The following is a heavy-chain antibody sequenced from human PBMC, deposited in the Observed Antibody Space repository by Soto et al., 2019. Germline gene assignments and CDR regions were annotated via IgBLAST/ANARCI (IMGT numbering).Heavy chain of an antibody. J-gene: IGHJ4*02. CDR3: ARLKYYYESSGYSRAFDY. CDR1: GGSISSYY. D-gene: IGHD3-22*01. CDR2: IYYSGST. V-gene: IGHV4-59*01. Sequence: SETLSLTCTVSGGSISSYYWSWIRQPPGKGLEWIGYIYYSGSTNYNPSLKSRVTISVDTSKNQFSLKLSSVTAADTAVYYCARLKYYYESSGYSRAFDYWGQGTLVTVSS.